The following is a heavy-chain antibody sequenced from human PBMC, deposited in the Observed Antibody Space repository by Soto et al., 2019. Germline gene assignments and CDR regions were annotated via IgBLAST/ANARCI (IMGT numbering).Heavy chain of an antibody. D-gene: IGHD3-10*01. CDR2: IYYSGST. CDR3: ARRANYYGSGSYYNDAFDI. CDR1: GGSISSYS. V-gene: IGHV4-59*08. J-gene: IGHJ3*02. Sequence: PSETLSLTCTVSGGSISSYSWSWIRQPPGKGLEWIGYIYYSGSTNYNPSLESRVTISVDTSKNQFSLKLSSVTAADTAVYYCARRANYYGSGSYYNDAFDIWGQGTMVTVSS.